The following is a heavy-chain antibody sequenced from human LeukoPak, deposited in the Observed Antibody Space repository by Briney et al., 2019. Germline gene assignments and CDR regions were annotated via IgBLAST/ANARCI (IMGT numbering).Heavy chain of an antibody. CDR1: GYSISSGYY. CDR3: ARAGGPHCSNTSCHAFDI. CDR2: TYHSGNT. Sequence: SETLSLTCAVSGYSISSGYYWGWIRQPPGKGLEWIGSTYHSGNTYYNPSLKSRVTISVDTSKNQFSLKLSSVTAADTAVYYCARAGGPHCSNTSCHAFDIWGQGAMVTVSS. D-gene: IGHD2-2*01. J-gene: IGHJ3*02. V-gene: IGHV4-38-2*01.